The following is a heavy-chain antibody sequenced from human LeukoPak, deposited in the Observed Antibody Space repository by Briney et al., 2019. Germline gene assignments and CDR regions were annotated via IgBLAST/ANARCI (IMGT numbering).Heavy chain of an antibody. CDR2: INHSGST. CDR1: GGSFSGYY. Sequence: TSSETLSLTCAVYGGSFSGYYWSWIRQPPGKGLEWIGEINHSGSTNYNPSLKSRVTISVDTSKNQFSLKLSSVTAADTAVYYCLYYDFWSGYRDNDYWGQGTLVTVSS. V-gene: IGHV4-34*01. CDR3: LYYDFWSGYRDNDY. J-gene: IGHJ4*02. D-gene: IGHD3-3*01.